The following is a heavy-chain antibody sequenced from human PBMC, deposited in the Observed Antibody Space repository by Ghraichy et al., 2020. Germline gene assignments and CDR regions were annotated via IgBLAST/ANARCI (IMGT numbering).Heavy chain of an antibody. CDR2: IYYSGST. CDR3: ARGITIFGVVHYYMDV. J-gene: IGHJ6*03. Sequence: SLNISCTVSGGSISSGGYYWSWIRQHPGKGLEWIGYIYYSGSTYYNPSLKSRVTISVDTSKNQFSLKLSSVTAADTAVYYCARGITIFGVVHYYMDVWGKGNTVTVSS. V-gene: IGHV4-31*03. D-gene: IGHD3-3*01. CDR1: GGSISSGGYY.